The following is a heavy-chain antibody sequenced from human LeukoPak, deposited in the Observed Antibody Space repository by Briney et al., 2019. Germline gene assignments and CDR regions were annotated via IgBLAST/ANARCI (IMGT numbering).Heavy chain of an antibody. V-gene: IGHV1-69*06. Sequence: ASVKVSCKASGGTFSSYAISWVRQAPGQGLEWMGGIIPIFGTANYAQKFQGRVTITADKSTSTAYMELSSLKSEDTAVYYCARGGHDYSNYCYYWGQGTLVTVSS. CDR2: IIPIFGTA. CDR1: GGTFSSYA. D-gene: IGHD4-11*01. CDR3: ARGGHDYSNYCYY. J-gene: IGHJ4*02.